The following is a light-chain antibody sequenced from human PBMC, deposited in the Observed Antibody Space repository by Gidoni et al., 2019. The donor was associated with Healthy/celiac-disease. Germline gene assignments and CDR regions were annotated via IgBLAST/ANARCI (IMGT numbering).Light chain of an antibody. V-gene: IGKV1-39*01. J-gene: IGKJ2*01. CDR2: AAS. CDR1: QSISSY. CDR3: QQXYSTXRT. Sequence: IQMTQSPSSMSASVGDRVTITCRASQSISSYLNWYQQKPGKAPKLLIYAASSLPSGVPSRXXXSGXXTDFTXTIXSLQPXXFATYYCQQXYSTXRTFXQXTKLEIK.